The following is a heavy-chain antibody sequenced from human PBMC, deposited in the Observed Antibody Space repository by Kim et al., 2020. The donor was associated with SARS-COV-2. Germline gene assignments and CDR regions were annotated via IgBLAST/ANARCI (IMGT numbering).Heavy chain of an antibody. D-gene: IGHD3-9*01. Sequence: LKSRVTISVDTSKNQFSLKLSSVTAADTAVYYCARASYDILTGYHSGDDYWGQGTLVTVSS. J-gene: IGHJ4*02. CDR3: ARASYDILTGYHSGDDY. V-gene: IGHV4-34*01.